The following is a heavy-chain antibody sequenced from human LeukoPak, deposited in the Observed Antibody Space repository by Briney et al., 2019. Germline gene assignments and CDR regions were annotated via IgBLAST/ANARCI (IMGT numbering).Heavy chain of an antibody. V-gene: IGHV6-1*01. CDR3: ARRLTQYDCFDP. CDR2: TYYRSTWYN. D-gene: IGHD2-2*01. J-gene: IGHJ5*02. Sequence: SQTLSLTCAISGDSVSSNSVTWNWIRQSPSRGLEWLGRTYYRSTWYNDYAVSVRGRITVNPDTSKNQFSLHLNTVTPEDTAVYYCARRLTQYDCFDPWGQGILVTVSS. CDR1: GDSVSSNSVT.